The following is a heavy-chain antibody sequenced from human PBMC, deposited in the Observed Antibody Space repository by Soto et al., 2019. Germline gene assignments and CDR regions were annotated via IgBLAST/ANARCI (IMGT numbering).Heavy chain of an antibody. CDR1: GYTFTNYY. J-gene: IGHJ6*02. CDR2: INPSGGST. CDR3: ARPAAPTSLYYIYGMDV. D-gene: IGHD6-13*01. Sequence: ASVKVSCKASGYTFTNYYMHWVCQAPGQGLEWMGIINPSGGSTTYAQKFQGRVTMTRDTSTSTVYMELSSLTSEDTAVYYCARPAAPTSLYYIYGMDVWGQGTTVTVSS. V-gene: IGHV1-46*01.